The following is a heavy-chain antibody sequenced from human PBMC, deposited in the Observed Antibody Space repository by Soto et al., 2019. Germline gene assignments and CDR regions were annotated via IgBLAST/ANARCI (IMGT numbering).Heavy chain of an antibody. J-gene: IGHJ6*02. CDR3: ARRIAAAGGYYYYAFDV. CDR2: IDPIDSKT. V-gene: IGHV5-10-1*01. Sequence: GESLKISCKGSVYNFDNYWINWVRQTPGKGLEWMGRIDPIDSKTKYSPSLEGHITISVDKSISTTYLQWSSLKASDTAIYYCARRIAAAGGYYYYAFDVWGQGTAVTVSS. D-gene: IGHD6-13*01. CDR1: VYNFDNYW.